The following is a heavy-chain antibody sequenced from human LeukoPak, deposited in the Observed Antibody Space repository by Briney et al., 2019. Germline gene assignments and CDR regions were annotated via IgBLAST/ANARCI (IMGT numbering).Heavy chain of an antibody. CDR2: IWYDGSNK. Sequence: GRSLRLSCAASGFTFSSYGMHWVRQAPGKGLEWVAVIWYDGSNKYYADSVKGRFTISRDNSKNTLYLQMNSLRAEDRAVYYCARDQWYYYGSGSLNYWGQGTLVTVSS. V-gene: IGHV3-33*01. J-gene: IGHJ4*02. CDR3: ARDQWYYYGSGSLNY. D-gene: IGHD3-10*01. CDR1: GFTFSSYG.